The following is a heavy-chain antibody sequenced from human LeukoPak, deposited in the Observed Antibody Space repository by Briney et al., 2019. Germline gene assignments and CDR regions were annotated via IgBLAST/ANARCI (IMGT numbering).Heavy chain of an antibody. J-gene: IGHJ4*02. CDR3: ARDPPNDGNAYYHFDY. CDR2: INNDGSST. Sequence: GGSLRLSCGASGFTFSRYWMHWVRQAPGKGLAWVSRINNDGSSTSYADSVKGRFTISRDNAKNTLYLQMNSLRAEDTAIYYCARDPPNDGNAYYHFDYWGQGSLVTVSS. CDR1: GFTFSRYW. V-gene: IGHV3-74*01. D-gene: IGHD3-22*01.